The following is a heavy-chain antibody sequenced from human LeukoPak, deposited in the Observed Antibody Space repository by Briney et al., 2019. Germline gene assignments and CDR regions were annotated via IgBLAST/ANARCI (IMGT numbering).Heavy chain of an antibody. CDR1: GFTASSNY. CDR2: IYSGGST. D-gene: IGHD3-10*01. V-gene: IGHV3-53*01. J-gene: IGHJ4*02. Sequence: TGGSLRLPCGASGFTASSNYISWGRQAPGKGLEWVAIIYSGGSTFYADSGKGPCTISRGKCQNTTSLQMKSLRAADTAVSYCASGGSLLWFGELFPFDFWGQGTLVTVSS. CDR3: ASGGSLLWFGELFPFDF.